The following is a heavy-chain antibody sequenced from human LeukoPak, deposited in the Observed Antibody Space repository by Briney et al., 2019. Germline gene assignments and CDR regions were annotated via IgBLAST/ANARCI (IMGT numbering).Heavy chain of an antibody. V-gene: IGHV3-48*03. CDR3: ASVLVVVPAAISYYYYGMDV. Sequence: GGYLRLSCAASGFTFSSYEMNWVRQAPGKGLEWVSYISSSGSNIYYADSVKGRFTISRDNAKNSLYLQMNSLRAEDTAVYYCASVLVVVPAAISYYYYGMDVWGQGTTVTVSS. J-gene: IGHJ6*02. CDR2: ISSSGSNI. D-gene: IGHD2-2*01. CDR1: GFTFSSYE.